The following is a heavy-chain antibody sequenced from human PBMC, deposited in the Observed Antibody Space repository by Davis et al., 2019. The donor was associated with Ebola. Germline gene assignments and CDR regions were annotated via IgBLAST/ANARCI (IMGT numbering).Heavy chain of an antibody. CDR3: VRSYYGDYVS. V-gene: IGHV3-30*14. J-gene: IGHJ5*02. D-gene: IGHD4-17*01. CDR1: GFTFSSYA. Sequence: GESLKISCAASGFTFSSYAMHWVRQAPGKGLEWVAVISYDGSNKYYADSVKGRFTTSRDNSKNTLYLQMSSLRTEDTAVYYCVRSYYGDYVSWGQGTLVTVSS. CDR2: ISYDGSNK.